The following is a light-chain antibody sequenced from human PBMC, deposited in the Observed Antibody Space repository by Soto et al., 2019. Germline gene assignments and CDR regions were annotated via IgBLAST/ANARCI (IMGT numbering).Light chain of an antibody. CDR3: QHYNCSPRT. CDR1: QSVSDN. J-gene: IGKJ2*02. V-gene: IGKV3-15*01. Sequence: EILLTQSPGALSVSPGEIATLSCRASQSVSDNLAWYQQKPGQAPRLLIYRASIRATGVPARFSGSGSGTDIPTTISRLHSEDVAIYFYQHYNCSPRTFGQGTKVEIK. CDR2: RAS.